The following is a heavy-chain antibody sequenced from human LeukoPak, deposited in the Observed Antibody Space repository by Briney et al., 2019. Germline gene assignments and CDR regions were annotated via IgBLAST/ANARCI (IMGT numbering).Heavy chain of an antibody. D-gene: IGHD4-17*01. J-gene: IGHJ4*02. CDR2: IKSDGSIT. CDR3: ARDPFYGDADLDS. Sequence: PGGSLRLACAAAGFTFSSYWMHWVRQAPGPGLVWVSRIKSDGSITTYADSVKGRFTISRDNAKNTLYLQMNSLRAEDTAVYYCARDPFYGDADLDSWGQGTLVTVSS. V-gene: IGHV3-74*01. CDR1: GFTFSSYW.